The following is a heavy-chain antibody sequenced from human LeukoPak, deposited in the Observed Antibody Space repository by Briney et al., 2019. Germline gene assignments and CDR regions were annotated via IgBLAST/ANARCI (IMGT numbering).Heavy chain of an antibody. CDR3: ASLISDYYYYGMDV. J-gene: IGHJ6*02. CDR1: GGTFSSYA. Sequence: GASVKVSCKASGGTFSSYAISWVRQAPGQGLVWMGGIIPIFGTANYAQKFQGRVTITADESTSTAYMELGSLRSEDTAVYYCASLISDYYYYGMDVWGQGTTVTVSS. V-gene: IGHV1-69*13. CDR2: IIPIFGTA. D-gene: IGHD2-8*01.